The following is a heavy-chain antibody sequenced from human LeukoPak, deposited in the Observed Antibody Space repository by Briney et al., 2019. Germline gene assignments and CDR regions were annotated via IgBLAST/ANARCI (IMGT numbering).Heavy chain of an antibody. CDR3: ARDYRFDYDFWSGYEIDY. Sequence: PGGSLRLSCAASGFTFSSYAMSWVRQAPGKGLEWVSAISGSGGSTYYADSVKGRFTISRDNSKNTLYLQMNSLRAEDTAVYYCARDYRFDYDFWSGYEIDYWGQGTLVTVSS. CDR2: ISGSGGST. D-gene: IGHD3-3*01. CDR1: GFTFSSYA. V-gene: IGHV3-23*01. J-gene: IGHJ4*02.